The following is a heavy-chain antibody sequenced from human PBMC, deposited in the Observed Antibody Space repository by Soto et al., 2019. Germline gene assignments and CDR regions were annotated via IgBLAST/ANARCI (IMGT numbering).Heavy chain of an antibody. J-gene: IGHJ6*02. CDR2: VHNNGVT. Sequence: TLSLTCSVTGGSVNSGEHYWSWIRQPPGKGLEWIGNVHNNGVTSYNPALRSRLALSVDRPKNQFTLALRSVTAADTAIYYCVREDRRLNPPVWGQGTTVTVSS. V-gene: IGHV4-30-4*08. CDR1: GGSVNSGEHY. CDR3: VREDRRLNPPV.